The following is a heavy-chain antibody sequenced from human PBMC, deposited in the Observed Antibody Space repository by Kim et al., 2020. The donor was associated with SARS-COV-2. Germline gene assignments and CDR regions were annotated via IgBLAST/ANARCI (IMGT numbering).Heavy chain of an antibody. V-gene: IGHV1-24*01. CDR3: ATGGYCTNGVCYKGGYYFDY. D-gene: IGHD2-8*01. Sequence: ASVKVSCKVSGYTLTELSMHWVRQAPGKGLEWMGGFDPEDGETIYAQKFQGRVTMTEDTSTDTAYMELSSLRSEDTAVYYCATGGYCTNGVCYKGGYYFDYWGQGTLVTVSS. CDR2: FDPEDGET. CDR1: GYTLTELS. J-gene: IGHJ4*02.